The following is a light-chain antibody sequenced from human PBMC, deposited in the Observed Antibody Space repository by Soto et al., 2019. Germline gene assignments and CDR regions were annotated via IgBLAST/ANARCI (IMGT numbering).Light chain of an antibody. J-gene: IGLJ1*01. Sequence: QSVLTQPASVSGSPGQSITISCPGASSEVGGYKYVFWYQKQPGQAPKPMIFDVSNRPSGGFYTFSGSKSGHTACLAIYALQAKDVADYYCSSYTSSSTLYVFGTGTKVXVL. CDR2: DVS. V-gene: IGLV2-14*01. CDR3: SSYTSSSTLYV. CDR1: SSEVGGYKY.